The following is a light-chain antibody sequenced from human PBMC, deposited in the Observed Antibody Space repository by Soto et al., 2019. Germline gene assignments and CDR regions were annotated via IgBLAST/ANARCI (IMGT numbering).Light chain of an antibody. CDR3: MRYMGVGLVV. CDR2: STH. V-gene: IGLV8-61*01. CDR1: SGSVSTTYY. J-gene: IGLJ2*01. Sequence: QAVVTQAPSFSVSPGGTVTLTCGLTSGSVSTTYYPSWYQQTPGQAPRPLIYSTHIRSSGVPDRFSCSILGNKAALTITGAQADDESDYHCMRYMGVGLVVFGGGTKVTVL.